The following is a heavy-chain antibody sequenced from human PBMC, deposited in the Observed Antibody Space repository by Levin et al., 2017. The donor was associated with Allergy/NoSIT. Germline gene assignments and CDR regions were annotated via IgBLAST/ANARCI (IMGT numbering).Heavy chain of an antibody. V-gene: IGHV5-51*01. CDR3: ARPRSGQLYQPFDY. J-gene: IGHJ4*02. CDR1: GYNFTSYW. D-gene: IGHD2-2*02. CDR2: IYPGDSDT. Sequence: GGSLRLSCKGSGYNFTSYWIGWVRLMPGKGLEWMGIIYPGDSDTRYSPSFQGQVTISADKSINTAYLQWSSLKASDTAMYYCARPRSGQLYQPFDYWGQGTLVTVSS.